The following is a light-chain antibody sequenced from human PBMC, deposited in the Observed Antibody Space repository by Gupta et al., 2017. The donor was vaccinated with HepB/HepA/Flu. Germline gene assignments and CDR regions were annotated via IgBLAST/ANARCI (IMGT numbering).Light chain of an antibody. Sequence: EIVLTQSPGTLSLSPGERATLSCRASQSVSSSFLAWYQQKPGQAPRLLIYGASNRATGIPDRFSGSGSGTDFTLTISRLEPEDLAVYYCQQDGSSPWTFGQGTKVEIK. CDR2: GAS. CDR3: QQDGSSPWT. J-gene: IGKJ1*01. CDR1: QSVSSSF. V-gene: IGKV3-20*01.